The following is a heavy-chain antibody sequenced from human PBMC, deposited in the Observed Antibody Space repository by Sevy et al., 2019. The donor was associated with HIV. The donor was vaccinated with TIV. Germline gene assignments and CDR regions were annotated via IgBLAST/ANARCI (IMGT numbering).Heavy chain of an antibody. Sequence: GGSLRLSCAASGFTFSSYGMHWVRQAPGKGLEWVAVIWYDGGTKYYADSVKGRFTISRDNSKNTLYLQMNSLRAEDTAEYYCERDLFLGDFWSGTTFDYWGQGTLVIVSS. D-gene: IGHD3-3*01. CDR1: GFTFSSYG. CDR3: ERDLFLGDFWSGTTFDY. CDR2: IWYDGGTK. J-gene: IGHJ4*02. V-gene: IGHV3-33*01.